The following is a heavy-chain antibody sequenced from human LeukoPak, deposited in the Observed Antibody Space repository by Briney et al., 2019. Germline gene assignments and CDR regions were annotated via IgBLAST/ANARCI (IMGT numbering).Heavy chain of an antibody. J-gene: IGHJ4*02. CDR2: ISWNSGSI. Sequence: PGGSLRLSCAASGFTFDDYAMHWVRRAPGKGLEWVSGISWNSGSIGYADSVKGRFTISRDNAKTSLYLQMNSLRAEDTALYYCAKDLGPGSMATSPGFDYWGQGTLVTVSS. CDR1: GFTFDDYA. V-gene: IGHV3-9*01. D-gene: IGHD5-24*01. CDR3: AKDLGPGSMATSPGFDY.